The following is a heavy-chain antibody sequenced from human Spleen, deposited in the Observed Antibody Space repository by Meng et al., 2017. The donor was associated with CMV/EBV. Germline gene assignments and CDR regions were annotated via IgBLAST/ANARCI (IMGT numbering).Heavy chain of an antibody. Sequence: GESLKISCAASGFTFSDRGMHWVRQAPGKGLEGVAFIRYDGNNKYYAVSVKGRFTISRDNAKNSLYLQMNSLRAEDTAVYYCASLMDVWGQGTTVTVSS. CDR3: ASLMDV. CDR1: GFTFSDRG. V-gene: IGHV3-30*02. CDR2: IRYDGNNK. J-gene: IGHJ6*02.